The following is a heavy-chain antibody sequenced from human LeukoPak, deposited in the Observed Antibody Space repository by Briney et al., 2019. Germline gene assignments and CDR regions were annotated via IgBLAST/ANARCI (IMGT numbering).Heavy chain of an antibody. Sequence: GGSLRLSCAASGFAFSNFAMTWVRQAPGKGLKCVSLISGNGGATYYADSVKGRFTISRDNSKSTLFLQMNSLRADDTAVYYCAKGSGSPYYFDYWGQGTLVTVSS. D-gene: IGHD3-10*01. V-gene: IGHV3-23*01. CDR2: ISGNGGAT. J-gene: IGHJ4*02. CDR1: GFAFSNFA. CDR3: AKGSGSPYYFDY.